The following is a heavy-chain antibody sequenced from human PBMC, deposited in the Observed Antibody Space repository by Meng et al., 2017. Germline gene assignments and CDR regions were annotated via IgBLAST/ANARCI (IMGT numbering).Heavy chain of an antibody. CDR1: GGTFSSYA. J-gene: IGHJ6*02. D-gene: IGHD3-10*01. Sequence: SVQVSCKASGGTFSSYAISWVRQAPGQGLEWMGGIIPIFGTANYAQKFQGRVTITADESTSTAYMELSSLRSEDTAVYYCARSIPSSGSRAYYGMDVWGQGTTVTVSS. CDR2: IIPIFGTA. CDR3: ARSIPSSGSRAYYGMDV. V-gene: IGHV1-69*13.